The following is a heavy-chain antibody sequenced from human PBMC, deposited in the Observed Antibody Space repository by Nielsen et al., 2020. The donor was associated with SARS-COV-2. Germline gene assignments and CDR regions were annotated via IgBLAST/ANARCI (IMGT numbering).Heavy chain of an antibody. D-gene: IGHD2-2*01. J-gene: IGHJ5*02. CDR1: RGSISSYY. Sequence: SETLSLTCTVSRGSISSYYWSWIRQPPGKGLEWIGYIYNSGSTNYNPSLKSRVTISVDTSKNQFFLKLSSVTAADTAVYYCARETRYCSSTSCYAGWFDPWGQGTLVTVSS. CDR3: ARETRYCSSTSCYAGWFDP. V-gene: IGHV4-59*01. CDR2: IYNSGST.